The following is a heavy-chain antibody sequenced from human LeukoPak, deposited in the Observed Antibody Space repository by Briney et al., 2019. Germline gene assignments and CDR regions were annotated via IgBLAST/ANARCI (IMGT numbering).Heavy chain of an antibody. V-gene: IGHV4-61*02. CDR3: ARVDYYYYMDV. CDR2: IYTSGST. J-gene: IGHJ6*03. Sequence: SETLSLTCTVSGGSISSGSYYWSWIRQPAGKGLEWIGRIYTSGSTNYNPSLKSRVTISVDTSKNQFSLKLSSLTAADTAVYYCARVDYYYYMDVWGKGTTVTVSS. CDR1: GGSISSGSYY.